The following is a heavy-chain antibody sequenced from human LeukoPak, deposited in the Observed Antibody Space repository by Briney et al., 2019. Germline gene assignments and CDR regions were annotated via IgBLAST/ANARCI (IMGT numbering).Heavy chain of an antibody. CDR3: AKGLGSLVAGGMDV. CDR1: GLTFSTYG. Sequence: GGSLRLSCAASGLTFSTYGMYWVRQAPGKGLEWVAVISYDGNKKYYADSVKGRFTISRDNSKNTLYLQMNSLRAEDTAVYYCAKGLGSLVAGGMDVWGKGTTVTVSS. V-gene: IGHV3-30*18. D-gene: IGHD3-10*01. J-gene: IGHJ6*03. CDR2: ISYDGNKK.